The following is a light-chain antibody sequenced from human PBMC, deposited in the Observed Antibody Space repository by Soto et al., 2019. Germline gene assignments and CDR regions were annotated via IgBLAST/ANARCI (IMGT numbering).Light chain of an antibody. Sequence: EIVMTQSPATLSVSPGERATLSCRASQSVSSNLAWYQQKPGQAPRLLIYGASTRATGIPARFSGSGSGTEFTLTIRSLQSEDFAVYYCQQYNNWPPWTFGQGTQVEMK. CDR1: QSVSSN. CDR3: QQYNNWPPWT. J-gene: IGKJ1*01. V-gene: IGKV3-15*01. CDR2: GAS.